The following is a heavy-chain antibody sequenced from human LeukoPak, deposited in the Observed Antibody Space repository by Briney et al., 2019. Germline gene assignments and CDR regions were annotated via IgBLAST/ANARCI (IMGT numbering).Heavy chain of an antibody. CDR2: IHYDGKI. J-gene: IGHJ4*02. CDR3: ASGDGYLQPY. D-gene: IGHD2-21*01. V-gene: IGHV3-53*01. CDR1: GFSVSGKF. Sequence: QSGGSLRLSCAASGFSVSGKFMSWVRQAPGKGVEWVSIIHYDGKIRYAGSVGGRFTIYRDDSENTLFLQMNSLRVDDTAVYFCASGDGYLQPYWGQGTLVTVSS.